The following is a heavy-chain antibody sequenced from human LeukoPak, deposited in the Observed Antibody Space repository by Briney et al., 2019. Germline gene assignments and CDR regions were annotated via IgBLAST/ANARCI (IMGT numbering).Heavy chain of an antibody. V-gene: IGHV3-30-3*01. CDR2: ISYDGSNK. Sequence: PGGSLRLSCAASGFTFSSYAMHWVRQAPGKGLGWVAVISYDGSNKYYADSVKGRFTISRDNSKNTLYLQMNSLRAEDTAVYYCARVYCSSISCYAAYYYYGMDVWGQGTTVTVSS. D-gene: IGHD2-2*01. CDR3: ARVYCSSISCYAAYYYYGMDV. J-gene: IGHJ6*02. CDR1: GFTFSSYA.